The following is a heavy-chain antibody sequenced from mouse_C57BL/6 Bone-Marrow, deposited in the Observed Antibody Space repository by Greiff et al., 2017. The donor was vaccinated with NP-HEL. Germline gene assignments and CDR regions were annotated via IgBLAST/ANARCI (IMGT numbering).Heavy chain of an antibody. Sequence: QVQLKESGPGLVAPSQSLSITCTVSGFSLTSYGVDWVRQSPGKGLEWLGVIWGVGSTNYNSALKSRLSISKDNSKSQVFLKMNSLQTDDTAMYYCASARPLLLYAMDDWGQGTSVTVSS. CDR2: IWGVGST. J-gene: IGHJ4*01. CDR3: ASARPLLLYAMDD. D-gene: IGHD1-1*01. CDR1: GFSLTSYG. V-gene: IGHV2-6*01.